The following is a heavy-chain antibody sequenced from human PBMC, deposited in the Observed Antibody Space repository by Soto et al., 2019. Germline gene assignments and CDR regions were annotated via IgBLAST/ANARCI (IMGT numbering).Heavy chain of an antibody. V-gene: IGHV1-69*02. J-gene: IGHJ4*02. D-gene: IGHD2-2*01. CDR1: CGTILCYT. CDR3: TRDCSTTSCSSFDY. Sequence: SADVSCEASCGTILCYTSRWVPQSPGQGLEWMGRIITILGIANYAQKFQGRVTITADKYTRTAYMELSSLKYEDTAVYYCTRDCSTTSCSSFDYWAQGTLVTVSS. CDR2: IITILGIA.